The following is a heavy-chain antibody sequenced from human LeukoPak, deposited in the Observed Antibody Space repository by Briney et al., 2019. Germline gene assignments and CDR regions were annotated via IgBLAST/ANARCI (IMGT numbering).Heavy chain of an antibody. V-gene: IGHV3-23*01. CDR3: AKNDGSSGYPLKNYFDY. Sequence: GGSLRLSCAASGFTFSSYAMSWVRQAPGKGLEWVSAISGSGGSTYYADSVKGRFTISRDNSKNTLYLQMNSLRAEDTAVYYCAKNDGSSGYPLKNYFDYWGQGTLVTVSS. CDR2: ISGSGGST. D-gene: IGHD3-22*01. J-gene: IGHJ4*02. CDR1: GFTFSSYA.